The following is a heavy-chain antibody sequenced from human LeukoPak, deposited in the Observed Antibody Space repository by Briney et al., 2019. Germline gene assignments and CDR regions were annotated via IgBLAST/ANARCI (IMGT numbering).Heavy chain of an antibody. CDR2: IYYSGST. J-gene: IGHJ4*02. CDR1: GGSISSYY. CDR3: ARASDIVVVVAAGSFDY. Sequence: NSSEALSLTCTVSGGSISSYYWSWIRQHPGKGLEWIGYIYYSGSTYYNPSLKSRVTISVDTSKNQFSLKLSSVTAADTAVYYCARASDIVVVVAAGSFDYWGQGTLVTVSS. D-gene: IGHD2-15*01. V-gene: IGHV4-59*06.